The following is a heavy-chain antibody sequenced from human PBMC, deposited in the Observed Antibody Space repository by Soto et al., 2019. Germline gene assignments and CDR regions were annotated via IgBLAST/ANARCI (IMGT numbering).Heavy chain of an antibody. J-gene: IGHJ4*02. V-gene: IGHV4-31*03. Sequence: QVQLQESGPGLVKPSQTLSLTCTVSGGSISSGGYYWSWIRQHPGKGLAWIGYINYSGSTYYNPSLKSRVTISVDTSKNQCSRKLSSVTAADTAVYYCARGRDGYNWKWGVDYWGQGTLVTVSS. CDR3: ARGRDGYNWKWGVDY. D-gene: IGHD1-1*01. CDR2: INYSGST. CDR1: GGSISSGGYY.